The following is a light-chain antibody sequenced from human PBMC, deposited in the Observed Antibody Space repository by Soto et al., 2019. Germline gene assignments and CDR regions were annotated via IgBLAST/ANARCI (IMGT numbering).Light chain of an antibody. V-gene: IGLV4-69*01. CDR3: QTWGSGIWV. Sequence: QLVLTQSPSASASLGASVKLTCTLSSGHNTYAIVWLQQQPQKGPRHLMKLNSDGSHSKGDGIPDRFSGSSSGAERYLTISSLQSEDEADYYCQTWGSGIWVFGGGTKLTVL. CDR1: SGHNTYA. CDR2: LNSDGSH. J-gene: IGLJ3*02.